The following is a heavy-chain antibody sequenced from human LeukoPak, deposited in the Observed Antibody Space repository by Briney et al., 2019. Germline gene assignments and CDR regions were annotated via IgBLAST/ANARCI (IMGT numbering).Heavy chain of an antibody. V-gene: IGHV1-18*01. CDR3: AGVEGYSCGPDYGMDV. Sequence: GASVKVSCKASGYTFTSYGISWVRQAPGQGLEWMGWISAYNGNTNYAQKLQGRVTMTTDTSTSTAYMELRSLRSDDTAVYYCAGVEGYSCGPDYGMDVWGQGTTVTVSS. J-gene: IGHJ6*02. CDR2: ISAYNGNT. D-gene: IGHD5-18*01. CDR1: GYTFTSYG.